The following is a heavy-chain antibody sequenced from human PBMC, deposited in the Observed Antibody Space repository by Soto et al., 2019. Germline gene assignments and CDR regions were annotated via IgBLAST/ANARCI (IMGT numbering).Heavy chain of an antibody. CDR1: GGSIGSSSYY. Sequence: QLQLQESGPGLVMPSETLSLTCTVSGGSIGSSSYYWGWIRQPPGKGLEWIGNIYYRGVTYYNPSLKSRFTISVDTSKNQFSLKLSSVTAADTAVYYCARYFDYLYHFDYWGQGTVVTVSS. CDR2: IYYRGVT. V-gene: IGHV4-39*01. J-gene: IGHJ4*02. D-gene: IGHD3-9*01. CDR3: ARYFDYLYHFDY.